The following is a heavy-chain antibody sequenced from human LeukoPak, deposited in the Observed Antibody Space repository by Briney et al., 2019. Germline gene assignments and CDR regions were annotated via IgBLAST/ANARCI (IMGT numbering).Heavy chain of an antibody. D-gene: IGHD3-22*01. J-gene: IGHJ3*01. CDR2: IYYSGRT. V-gene: IGHV4-59*11. CDR3: ARLLDNDSSGYPDTFDV. CDR1: GGSMTSHY. Sequence: PSETLSLTCTVSGGSMTSHYWSCIRQPPGKGLEYIGHIYYSGRTYYKPSLQSRVTISVDTSKNHFSLRLTSVTAADAAVYYCARLLDNDSSGYPDTFDVWGQGTMVTVSS.